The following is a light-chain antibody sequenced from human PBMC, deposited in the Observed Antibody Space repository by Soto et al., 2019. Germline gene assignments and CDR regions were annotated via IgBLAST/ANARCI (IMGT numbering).Light chain of an antibody. Sequence: DIQMTQSPSSLSASVGDRVTITCRASCIIDTYVDWYQQKPGKAPDLLIYLASTLQVGVPSRFSGSGSGTDFTLTISGLQPEDFATYYCKHSYNTPITFGQGTRLDIK. CDR3: KHSYNTPIT. CDR2: LAS. CDR1: CIIDTY. J-gene: IGKJ5*01. V-gene: IGKV1-39*01.